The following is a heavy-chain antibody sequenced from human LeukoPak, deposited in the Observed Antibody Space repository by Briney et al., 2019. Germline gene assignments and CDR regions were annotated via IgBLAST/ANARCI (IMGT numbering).Heavy chain of an antibody. V-gene: IGHV1-18*01. CDR2: ISAYNGNT. J-gene: IGHJ3*02. CDR3: ARGEYSSSSPDAFDI. D-gene: IGHD6-6*01. CDR1: GYTFSSYG. Sequence: ASVTVSFKASGYTFSSYGISWVRQAPGQGLEWMGWISAYNGNTNYAQKLQGRVTMTTDTSTSTAYMELRSLRSDDTAVYYCARGEYSSSSPDAFDIWGQGTMVTVSS.